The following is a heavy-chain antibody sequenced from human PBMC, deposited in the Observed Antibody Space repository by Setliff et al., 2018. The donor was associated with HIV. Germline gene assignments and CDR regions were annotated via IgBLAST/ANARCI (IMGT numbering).Heavy chain of an antibody. J-gene: IGHJ4*02. D-gene: IGHD3-16*01. CDR3: ARGSKGGFFDY. CDR2: IYSSATT. V-gene: IGHV4-4*07. Sequence: PSETLSLTCTVSGASINSIYYWSWIRQPAGKGLEWIGRIYSSATTYYNPSLWGRVTISIDTSKNQFSLKLSSVTAADTAVYYCARGSKGGFFDYWGQGTLVTVSS. CDR1: GASINSIYY.